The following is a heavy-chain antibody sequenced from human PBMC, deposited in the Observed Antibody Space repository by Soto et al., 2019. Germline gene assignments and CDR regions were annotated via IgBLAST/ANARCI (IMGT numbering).Heavy chain of an antibody. D-gene: IGHD6-13*01. CDR3: ARVKGSSSWYGRGYYYYGMDV. CDR2: ISSSSSTI. CDR1: GFTFSSYS. V-gene: IGHV3-48*02. Sequence: GGSLILSCAASGFTFSSYSMNWVRQAPGKGLEWVSYISSSSSTIYYADSVKGRFTISRDNAKNSLYLQMNSLRDEDTAVYYCARVKGSSSWYGRGYYYYGMDVWGQGTTVTVSS. J-gene: IGHJ6*02.